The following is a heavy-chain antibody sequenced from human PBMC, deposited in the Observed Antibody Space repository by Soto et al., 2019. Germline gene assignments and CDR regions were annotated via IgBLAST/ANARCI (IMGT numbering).Heavy chain of an antibody. V-gene: IGHV5-51*01. CDR2: IYPGDSDT. Sequence: GESLKISCKGSGYSFTSYWIGWVRQMPGKGLEWMGIIYPGDSDTRYSPSFQGQVTISADKSISTAYLQWSSLKASDTAMYYCARQDDILTGYYSTPYAFDIWGQGTMVTVSS. D-gene: IGHD3-9*01. CDR1: GYSFTSYW. CDR3: ARQDDILTGYYSTPYAFDI. J-gene: IGHJ3*02.